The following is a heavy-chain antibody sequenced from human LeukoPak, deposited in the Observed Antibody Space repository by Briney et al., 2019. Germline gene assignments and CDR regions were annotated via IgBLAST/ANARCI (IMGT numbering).Heavy chain of an antibody. CDR3: ARSGYSSGSFDY. CDR2: IYYSGST. J-gene: IGHJ4*02. D-gene: IGHD6-19*01. Sequence: SETLSLTCTVSGGSTSSYYWSWIRQPPGKGLEWIGYIYYSGSTNYNPSLKSRVTISVDTSKNQFSLKLSSVTAADTAVYYCARSGYSSGSFDYWGQGTLVTVSS. CDR1: GGSTSSYY. V-gene: IGHV4-59*08.